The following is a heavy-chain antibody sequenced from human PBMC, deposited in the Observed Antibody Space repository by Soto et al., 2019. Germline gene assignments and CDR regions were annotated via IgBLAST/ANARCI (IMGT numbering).Heavy chain of an antibody. V-gene: IGHV3-48*03. CDR2: ISSSGSTI. Sequence: QPGGSLRLSCAASGFTFSSYEMNWVRQAPGKGLEWVSYISSSGSTIYYADSVKGRFTISRDNAKNSLYLQMNSLRAEDTAVYYCARGAGYSSGWYADYYGMDVWGQGTTVTVSS. CDR3: ARGAGYSSGWYADYYGMDV. D-gene: IGHD6-19*01. CDR1: GFTFSSYE. J-gene: IGHJ6*02.